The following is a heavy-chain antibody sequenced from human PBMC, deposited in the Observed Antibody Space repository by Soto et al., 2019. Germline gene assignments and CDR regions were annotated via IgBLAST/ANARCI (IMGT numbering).Heavy chain of an antibody. CDR2: IYYSGST. CDR1: GGSISSYY. Sequence: SETLSLTCTVSGGSISSYYWSWIRQPPGKGLEWIGYIYYSGSTNYNPSLKSRVTISVDTSKNQFSLKLSSVTAADTAVYYCARSNYYDSSGYFDYWGQGTLVTVSS. V-gene: IGHV4-59*01. CDR3: ARSNYYDSSGYFDY. J-gene: IGHJ4*02. D-gene: IGHD3-22*01.